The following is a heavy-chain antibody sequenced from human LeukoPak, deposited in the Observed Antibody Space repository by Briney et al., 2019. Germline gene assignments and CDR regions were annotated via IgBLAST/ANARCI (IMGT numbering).Heavy chain of an antibody. J-gene: IGHJ5*02. CDR3: ARAATTVTTDWFDP. V-gene: IGHV4-30-4*01. D-gene: IGHD4-11*01. Sequence: PSETLSLTCTVSGGSISSGDYYWSWIRQPPGKGLEWIGYIYYSGSTYYNPSLKSRVTISVDTSKNQFSPKLSSVTAADTAVYYCARAATTVTTDWFDPWGRGTLVTVSS. CDR1: GGSISSGDYY. CDR2: IYYSGST.